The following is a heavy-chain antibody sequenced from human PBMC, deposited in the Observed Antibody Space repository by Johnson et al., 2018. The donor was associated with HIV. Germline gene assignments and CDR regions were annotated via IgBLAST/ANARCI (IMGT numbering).Heavy chain of an antibody. CDR3: ARDFRSVGANDAFDI. J-gene: IGHJ3*02. D-gene: IGHD1-26*01. Sequence: QVQLVESGGGLVKPGGSLRLSCAASGFTCSDYYMSWIRQAPGKGLEWVSYISRSGSTIPYADSVRGRFSISRDNAKNSLYLQMNSLRAEDTAVYYCARDFRSVGANDAFDIWGQGTMVTVSS. CDR2: ISRSGSTI. CDR1: GFTCSDYY. V-gene: IGHV3-11*04.